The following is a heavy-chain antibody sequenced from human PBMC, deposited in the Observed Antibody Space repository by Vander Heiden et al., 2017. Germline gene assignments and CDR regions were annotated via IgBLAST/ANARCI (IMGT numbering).Heavy chain of an antibody. V-gene: IGHV4-31*03. Sequence: QVQLQESGPGLVKPSQTLSLTCTVPGGSISSGGYYWSWIRQHPGKGLEWIGYIYYSGSTYYNPSLKSRVTISVDTSKNQFSLKLSSVTAADTAVYYCARDVGDYAWYFDLWGRGTLVTVSS. J-gene: IGHJ2*01. CDR3: ARDVGDYAWYFDL. D-gene: IGHD4-17*01. CDR1: GGSISSGGYY. CDR2: IYYSGST.